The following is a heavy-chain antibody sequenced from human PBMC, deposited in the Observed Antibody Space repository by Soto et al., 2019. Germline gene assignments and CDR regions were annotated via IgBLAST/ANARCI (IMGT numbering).Heavy chain of an antibody. CDR2: MYYNGNT. Sequence: QVQLQESGPGLVQPSQTLSLSCTVSGGSISGGGYYWNWIHQLPGKGLEWIGYMYYNGNTYYNPSLQSRVTISFGTSHDQFSLRLTSVTAADTAVYFCARDGAYCSSIGCQNPFDHWGQGTLVTVSS. D-gene: IGHD2-2*01. J-gene: IGHJ4*02. CDR1: GGSISGGGYY. V-gene: IGHV4-31*03. CDR3: ARDGAYCSSIGCQNPFDH.